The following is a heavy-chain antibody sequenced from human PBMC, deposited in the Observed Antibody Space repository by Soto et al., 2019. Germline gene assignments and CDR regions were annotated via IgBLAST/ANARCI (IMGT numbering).Heavy chain of an antibody. CDR1: GYTFTSYG. V-gene: IGHV1-18*01. J-gene: IGHJ4*02. D-gene: IGHD6-13*01. CDR3: ARVSSSRRPDH. CDR2: ISAYNGNT. Sequence: QVQLVQSGAEVKKPGASVKVSCKASGYTFTSYGISWVRQAPGQGPEWMGWISAYNGNTNHAQKLQGRVTMTPDTPKRTAHKGLGGLGSCGTGVYYCARVSSSRRPDHWGQGTLVTVSS.